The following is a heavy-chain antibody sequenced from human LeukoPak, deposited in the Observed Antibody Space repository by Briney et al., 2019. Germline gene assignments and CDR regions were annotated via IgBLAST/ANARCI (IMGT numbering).Heavy chain of an antibody. CDR2: IIPMFGIV. CDR3: ARDAHYDGSGYNGY. Sequence: SVKVSCKASGGTFSSYAISWVRQAPGQGLEWMGRIIPMFGIVNHAQKFQGRVTITAGKSTSTAYMELSSLRSEDTAVYYCARDAHYDGSGYNGYWGQGTLVTVSS. D-gene: IGHD3-22*01. J-gene: IGHJ4*02. V-gene: IGHV1-69*04. CDR1: GGTFSSYA.